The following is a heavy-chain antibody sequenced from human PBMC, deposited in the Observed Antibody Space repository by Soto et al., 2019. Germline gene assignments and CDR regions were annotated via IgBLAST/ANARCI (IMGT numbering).Heavy chain of an antibody. CDR2: INPHSGGR. D-gene: IGHD6-13*01. CDR1: GYTFTGYY. Sequence: GASVKVSCKASGYTFTGYYMHWVRQAPGQGLEWMGWINPHSGGRSYEQKFQGRVTMTRDTSTTTVDMELSRLRSDDTAVYYCARGAPGTSSSWDFDYWGQGTLVTVSS. CDR3: ARGAPGTSSSWDFDY. J-gene: IGHJ4*02. V-gene: IGHV1-2*02.